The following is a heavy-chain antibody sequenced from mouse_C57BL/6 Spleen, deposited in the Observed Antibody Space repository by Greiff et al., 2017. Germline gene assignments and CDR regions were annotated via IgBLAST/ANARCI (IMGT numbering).Heavy chain of an antibody. CDR2: ISSGGSYT. J-gene: IGHJ1*03. CDR3: AREATMITTDWYFDV. D-gene: IGHD2-4*01. CDR1: GFTFSSYG. Sequence: EVQGVESGGDLVKPGGSLKLSCAASGFTFSSYGMSWVRQTPDKRLEWVATISSGGSYTYYPDSVKGRFTISRDNAKNTLYLQMSSLKSEDTAMYYCAREATMITTDWYFDVWGTGTTVTVSS. V-gene: IGHV5-6*01.